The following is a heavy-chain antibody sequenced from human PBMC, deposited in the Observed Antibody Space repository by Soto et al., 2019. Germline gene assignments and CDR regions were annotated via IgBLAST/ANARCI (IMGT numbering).Heavy chain of an antibody. J-gene: IGHJ4*02. CDR1: GYTFTSYG. CDR3: ASLFSGDYGGNGGTDY. D-gene: IGHD4-17*01. V-gene: IGHV1-18*01. Sequence: QVQLVQSGAEVKKPGASVKVSCKASGYTFTSYGISWVRQAPGQGLEWMGWISAYNGNTNYAQKLQGRVTMTTDTSTSTAYMELRSLRADDTAVYYCASLFSGDYGGNGGTDYWGQGTLVTVSS. CDR2: ISAYNGNT.